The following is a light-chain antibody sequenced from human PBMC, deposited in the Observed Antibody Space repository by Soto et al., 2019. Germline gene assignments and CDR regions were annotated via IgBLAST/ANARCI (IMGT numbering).Light chain of an antibody. Sequence: DSHMTQSPSTLSASVGARATITFRASHSISRWLAWYQQKPVKAPKLLIYQASIFDSGVPSRFSGSGSGTEFTLTITILLPDHFATYYCQQHNSYFGQGTKLEI. CDR1: HSISRW. CDR3: QQHNSY. J-gene: IGKJ2*01. V-gene: IGKV1-5*03. CDR2: QAS.